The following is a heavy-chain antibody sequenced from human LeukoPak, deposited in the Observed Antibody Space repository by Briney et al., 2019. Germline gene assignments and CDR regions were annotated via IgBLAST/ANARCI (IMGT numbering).Heavy chain of an antibody. J-gene: IGHJ4*02. V-gene: IGHV1-8*01. CDR3: TRGSLSGSSRDY. D-gene: IGHD1-26*01. Sequence: ASVRVSCKASGYTFTGYDINWVRQATGQGLEWMGWMNPNTGDTGYAQKFQGRVTMTRNSSIDTAYMELSGLRSENTAVYYCTRGSLSGSSRDYWGQGTLLTVSS. CDR1: GYTFTGYD. CDR2: MNPNTGDT.